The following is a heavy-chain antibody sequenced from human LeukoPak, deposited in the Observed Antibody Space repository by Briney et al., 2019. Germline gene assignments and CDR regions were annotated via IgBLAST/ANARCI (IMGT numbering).Heavy chain of an antibody. CDR3: ARDRASWYYFDY. CDR2: ISSSSSYI. V-gene: IGHV3-21*01. CDR1: GFTFSSYW. D-gene: IGHD6-13*01. J-gene: IGHJ4*02. Sequence: GGSLRLSCAASGFTFSSYWMSWVRQAPGKGLEWVSSISSSSSYIYYADSVKGRFTISRDNAKNSLYLQMNSLRAEDTAVYYCARDRASWYYFDYWGQGTLVTVSS.